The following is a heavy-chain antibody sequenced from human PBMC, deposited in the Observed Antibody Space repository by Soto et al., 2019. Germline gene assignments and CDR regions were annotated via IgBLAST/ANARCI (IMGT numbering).Heavy chain of an antibody. Sequence: SETLSLTCAASSGSISSSNWWSWVRQPPGKGLEWIGEIYHSGSTNYNPSLKSRVTISVDKSKNQFSLKLSSVTAADTAVYYCARGVAAAGTRRDAFDIWGQGTMVTVSS. CDR1: SGSISSSNW. D-gene: IGHD6-13*01. CDR3: ARGVAAAGTRRDAFDI. V-gene: IGHV4-4*02. CDR2: IYHSGST. J-gene: IGHJ3*02.